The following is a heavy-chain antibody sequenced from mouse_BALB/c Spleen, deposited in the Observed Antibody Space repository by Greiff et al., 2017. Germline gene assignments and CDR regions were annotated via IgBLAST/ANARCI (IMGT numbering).Heavy chain of an antibody. CDR2: INPGSGGT. V-gene: IGHV1-54*03. CDR1: GYAFTNYL. Sequence: VKLVESGAELVRPGTSVKVSCKASGYAFTNYLIEWVKQRPGQGLEWIGVINPGSGGTNYNEKFKGKATLTADKSSSTAYMQLSSLTSDDSAVYFCARSNYGSSTSSYWYFDVWGAGTTVTVSS. D-gene: IGHD1-1*01. CDR3: ARSNYGSSTSSYWYFDV. J-gene: IGHJ1*01.